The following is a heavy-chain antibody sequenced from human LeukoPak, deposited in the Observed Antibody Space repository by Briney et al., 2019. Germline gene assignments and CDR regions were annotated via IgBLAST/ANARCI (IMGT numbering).Heavy chain of an antibody. V-gene: IGHV3-23*01. CDR2: IRGSGTFT. J-gene: IGHJ5*02. Sequence: GGSLRLSCAASGFTFSAYAMSWVRHAPGKGLEWVSAIRGSGTFTYYADSVKSRFTISRDNSKNTLYLQMNSLRAEDTAIYYCAKASITFGGVIVPWGQGTLVTVSS. CDR3: AKASITFGGVIVP. D-gene: IGHD3-16*01. CDR1: GFTFSAYA.